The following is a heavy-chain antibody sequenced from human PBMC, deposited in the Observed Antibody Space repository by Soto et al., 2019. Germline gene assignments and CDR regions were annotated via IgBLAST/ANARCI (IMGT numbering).Heavy chain of an antibody. D-gene: IGHD3-10*01. J-gene: IGHJ4*02. Sequence: QVQLVQSGAEVRTHGASVKVSCKASGYTFTSYDINWVRKATGQGPEWMGWMNPDSGNTGYVQKFQGRVTMTRNTAISTAYMELSSLRSEDTAVYYCARSVGGSNVNFDYWGQGTLVTVSS. CDR3: ARSVGGSNVNFDY. V-gene: IGHV1-8*01. CDR1: GYTFTSYD. CDR2: MNPDSGNT.